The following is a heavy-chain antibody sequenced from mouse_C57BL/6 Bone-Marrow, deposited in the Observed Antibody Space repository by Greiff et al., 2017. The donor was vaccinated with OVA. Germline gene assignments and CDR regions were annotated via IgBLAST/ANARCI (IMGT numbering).Heavy chain of an antibody. D-gene: IGHD1-3*01. CDR2: INPNNGGT. J-gene: IGHJ2*01. CDR3: AREWQLSPTVNY. CDR1: GYTFTDYY. Sequence: EVQLQQPGPELVKPGASVKISCKASGYTFTDYYMNWVKQSHGKSLEWIGDINPNNGGTSYNQKFKGKATLTVDKSSSTAYMELRSLTSEDSAVYYCAREWQLSPTVNYWGPGTTLTVSS. V-gene: IGHV1-26*01.